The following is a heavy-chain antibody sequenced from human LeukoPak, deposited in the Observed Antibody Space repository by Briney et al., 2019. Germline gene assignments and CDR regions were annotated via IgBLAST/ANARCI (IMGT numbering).Heavy chain of an antibody. CDR1: GFTFSSYS. CDR3: ARKTSGSYGYFDY. V-gene: IGHV3-21*01. Sequence: PGGSLRLSCAASGFTFSSYSMNWVRQAPGKGLEWVSSISSSSSYIYYADSVKGRFTISRDIAKSSLYLQMDSLRAEDTAVYYCARKTSGSYGYFDYWGQGALVTVSS. J-gene: IGHJ4*02. D-gene: IGHD1-26*01. CDR2: ISSSSSYI.